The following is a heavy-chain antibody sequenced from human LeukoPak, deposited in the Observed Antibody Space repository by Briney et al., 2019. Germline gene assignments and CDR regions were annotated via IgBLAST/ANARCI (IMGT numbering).Heavy chain of an antibody. CDR2: ISYDGSNK. V-gene: IGHV3-30*18. Sequence: GGSLRRSGAASGFTSSSYVMHWVRQAPGKGLEWVAGISYDGSNKYYADSVKGRFTISRDNSKNTLYLQMNSLRAEDTAVYYCAKDIYYYDSSRYFQHWGQGTLVTVSS. CDR1: GFTSSSYV. CDR3: AKDIYYYDSSRYFQH. D-gene: IGHD3-22*01. J-gene: IGHJ1*01.